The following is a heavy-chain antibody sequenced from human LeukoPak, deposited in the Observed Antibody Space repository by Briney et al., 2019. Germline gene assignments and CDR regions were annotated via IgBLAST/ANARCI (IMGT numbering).Heavy chain of an antibody. Sequence: GGSLRLSCAASGFTFSDYNMHWIRQAPGKGLEWISYISSRGGTIFYADSVKGRFTISRDNAEDSLFLQLNSLRPEDTAVYYCARDGIRSFGLITKHDYWGQGTLVTVSS. V-gene: IGHV3-11*04. J-gene: IGHJ4*02. CDR3: ARDGIRSFGLITKHDY. D-gene: IGHD3-3*01. CDR2: ISSRGGTI. CDR1: GFTFSDYN.